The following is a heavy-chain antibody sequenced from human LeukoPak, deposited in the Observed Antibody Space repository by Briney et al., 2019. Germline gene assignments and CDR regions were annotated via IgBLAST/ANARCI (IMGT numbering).Heavy chain of an antibody. V-gene: IGHV4-39*01. CDR2: IYYSGNA. J-gene: IGHJ5*02. Sequence: SATPSLTRSVSGGSTSTSSYYGGWIRHPPRKGLEWIGTIYYSGNAFYNPSLESRVTISVDTSKNQFSLKMISVTAADTAVYYCARHQISWFDPWGQGTLVTVSS. D-gene: IGHD3-3*02. CDR1: GGSTSTSSYY. CDR3: ARHQISWFDP.